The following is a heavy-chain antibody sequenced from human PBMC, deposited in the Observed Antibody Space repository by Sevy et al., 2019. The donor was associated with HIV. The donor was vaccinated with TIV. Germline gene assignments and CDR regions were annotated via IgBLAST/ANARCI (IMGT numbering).Heavy chain of an antibody. J-gene: IGHJ1*01. V-gene: IGHV1-18*01. CDR1: GYTFINYG. CDR3: ARSPSGSQGPGQYFQH. CDR2: ISRYNT. D-gene: IGHD1-26*01. Sequence: ASVKVPCKASGYTFINYGITWVRQAPGQGLEWMGWISRYNTNYAQKLQGRVTMTTDTSTSTVYMELRSLRSDDTAVYYCARSPSGSQGPGQYFQHWGQGTLVTVSS.